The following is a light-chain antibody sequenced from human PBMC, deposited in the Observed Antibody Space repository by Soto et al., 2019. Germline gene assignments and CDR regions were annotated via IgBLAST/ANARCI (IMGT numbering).Light chain of an antibody. CDR3: SSFTSSMTNV. J-gene: IGLJ1*01. V-gene: IGLV2-14*03. Sequence: QSVLAQPSSVSGSPGEAYTISCPGTNSVVLGYTAFSCYQLHPGKAPKLILFVVGDRPAGVSYRFSGSKSGNTASLTISGLQAADEADYFCSSFTSSMTNVFGSGTKVTVL. CDR1: NSVVLGYTA. CDR2: VVG.